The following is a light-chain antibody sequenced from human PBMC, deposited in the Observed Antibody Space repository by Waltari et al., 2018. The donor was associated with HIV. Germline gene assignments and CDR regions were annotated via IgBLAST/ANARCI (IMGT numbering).Light chain of an antibody. Sequence: IVMTQSPATLSVSPGERATLSCRASQSVSNKLAWYQQKPGQAPRLLMYDASTRVTGIPARFSGSGSGTDFTLTISSLQSGDSAIYYCQQYNNWLTFGGGTKVEIK. CDR2: DAS. V-gene: IGKV3-15*01. CDR1: QSVSNK. CDR3: QQYNNWLT. J-gene: IGKJ4*01.